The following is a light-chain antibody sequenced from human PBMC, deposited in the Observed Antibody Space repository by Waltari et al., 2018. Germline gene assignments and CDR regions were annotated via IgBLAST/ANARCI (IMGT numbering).Light chain of an antibody. CDR2: AVS. CDR1: QDISSA. Sequence: EIQMTQSPSSVSVSVGDRVTLTCRAGQDISSALAWYQQKPGQAPSLLIYAVSSLQSGVPSRFSGSGSGTDFTLTISSPQPEDLATYYCQQGSSFPPTFGQGTKVEIK. V-gene: IGKV1-12*01. CDR3: QQGSSFPPT. J-gene: IGKJ1*01.